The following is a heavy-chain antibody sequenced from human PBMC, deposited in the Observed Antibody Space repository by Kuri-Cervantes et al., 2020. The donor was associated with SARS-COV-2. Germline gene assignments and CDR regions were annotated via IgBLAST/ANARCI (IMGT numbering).Heavy chain of an antibody. D-gene: IGHD1-26*01. Sequence: LSLTCAASGFTFSSYGMHWVRQAPGKGLEWVAVILYDGSNKYYADSVKGRFTISRDNSKNTLYLQMNSLRAEDTAVYYCAKGGGPGSYIPLDYWGQGTLVTVSS. V-gene: IGHV3-30*18. CDR3: AKGGGPGSYIPLDY. CDR2: ILYDGSNK. J-gene: IGHJ4*02. CDR1: GFTFSSYG.